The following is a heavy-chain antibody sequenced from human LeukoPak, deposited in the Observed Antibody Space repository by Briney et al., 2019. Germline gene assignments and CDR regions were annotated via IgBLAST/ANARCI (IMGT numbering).Heavy chain of an antibody. CDR2: ISGSGGST. CDR1: GFTFSSYA. Sequence: GGSLRLSCAASGFTFSSYAMSWVRQAPGKGLEWVSAISGSGGSTYYADSVKGRFTISRDNSKNTLYLQMNSLRAEDTAVYYCGKGYYDYVWGSLGTKYHGYWGQGTLVTVSS. V-gene: IGHV3-23*01. CDR3: GKGYYDYVWGSLGTKYHGY. D-gene: IGHD3-16*01. J-gene: IGHJ4*02.